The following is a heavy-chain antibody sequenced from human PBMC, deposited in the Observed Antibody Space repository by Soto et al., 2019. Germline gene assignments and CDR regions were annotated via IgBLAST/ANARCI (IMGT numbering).Heavy chain of an antibody. CDR3: ERCPLLVLNYFQS. J-gene: IGHJ4*02. CDR1: GGTFRNYP. D-gene: IGHD3-10*01. V-gene: IGHV1-69*02. Sequence: QVQLVQSGPEVKKPGSSVKVSCKASGGTFRNYPINWVRQAPGQGLEWMGSIFPLTDIPDYAQNFQARLPISADKSTSTAYMELSSLTSDDTAMYFCERCPLLVLNYFQSWGQGTLVTVSS. CDR2: IFPLTDIP.